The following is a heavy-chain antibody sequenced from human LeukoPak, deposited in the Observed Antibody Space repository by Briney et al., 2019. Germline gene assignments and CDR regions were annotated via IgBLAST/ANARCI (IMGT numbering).Heavy chain of an antibody. D-gene: IGHD2-21*01. CDR1: GFIFEDYG. Sequence: GGSLRLSCIGSGFIFEDYGLSWFRQAPGKGLEWVGFIRGKIYGGTTEYAASVQGRFSLSRDDSKNSAYLQMNSLKTEDTGIYYCTRDWWRLGFEGWDQGTLVTVSS. CDR3: TRDWWRLGFEG. J-gene: IGHJ4*02. V-gene: IGHV3-49*03. CDR2: IRGKIYGGTT.